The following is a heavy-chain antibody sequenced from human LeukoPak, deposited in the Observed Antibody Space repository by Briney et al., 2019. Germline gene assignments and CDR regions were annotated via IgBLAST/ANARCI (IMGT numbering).Heavy chain of an antibody. CDR3: AGIVVVPAATEYDY. Sequence: PSETLSLTCTVSGYSISSGYYWGWIRQPPGKGLEWIGSIYHSGSTYYNPSLKSRVTISVDTSKNQFSLKLSSVTAADTAVYYCAGIVVVPAATEYDYWGQGTLVTVSS. V-gene: IGHV4-38-2*02. CDR2: IYHSGST. D-gene: IGHD2-2*01. CDR1: GYSISSGYY. J-gene: IGHJ4*02.